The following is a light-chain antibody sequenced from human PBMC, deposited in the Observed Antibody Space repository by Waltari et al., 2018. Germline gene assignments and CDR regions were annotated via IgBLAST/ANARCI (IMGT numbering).Light chain of an antibody. V-gene: IGKV3-20*01. CDR3: QQYGSSPYT. CDR1: QSVSSSY. J-gene: IGKJ2*01. CDR2: GAS. Sequence: EIVLTQSPGTLSLSPGERSTLSCRASQSVSSSYLAWYQQKPGQAPRLRIYGASSRATGIPDRFSGSGSGTDFALTSSRLEPEDFAVYYCQQYGSSPYTFGQGTKLENK.